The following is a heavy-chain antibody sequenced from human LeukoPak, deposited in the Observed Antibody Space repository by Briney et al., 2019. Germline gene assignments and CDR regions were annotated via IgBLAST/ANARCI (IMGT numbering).Heavy chain of an antibody. D-gene: IGHD3-10*01. CDR3: AKDPGVGSGSSAYFDY. Sequence: GRSLRLSCAASGFTFSSYAMSWVRQAPGKGLEWVSAISGSGGSTYYADSVKGRFTISRDNSKNTLYLQMNSLRAEDTAVYYCAKDPGVGSGSSAYFDYWGQGTLVTVSS. V-gene: IGHV3-23*01. CDR2: ISGSGGST. J-gene: IGHJ4*02. CDR1: GFTFSSYA.